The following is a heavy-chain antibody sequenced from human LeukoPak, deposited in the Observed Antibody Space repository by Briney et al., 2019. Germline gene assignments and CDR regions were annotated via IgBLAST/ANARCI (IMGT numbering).Heavy chain of an antibody. Sequence: SETLSLTCAVSGGSFSGYYWSWIRQSPGRGLEWIGEINHSGDTNYNSPVKSRVTISVDTSKNQFSLKVRSLTAADTAVYYCARGPTISETGYFDYWGQGTLVTVSS. CDR2: INHSGDT. CDR1: GGSFSGYY. CDR3: ARGPTISETGYFDY. J-gene: IGHJ4*03. D-gene: IGHD1-1*01. V-gene: IGHV4-34*01.